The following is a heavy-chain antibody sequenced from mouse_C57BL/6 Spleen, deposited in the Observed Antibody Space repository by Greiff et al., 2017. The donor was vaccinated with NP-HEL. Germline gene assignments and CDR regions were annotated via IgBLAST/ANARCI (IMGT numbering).Heavy chain of an antibody. D-gene: IGHD1-1*01. J-gene: IGHJ1*03. CDR1: GFTFSSYA. V-gene: IGHV5-4*01. CDR2: ISDGGSYT. Sequence: EVQLVESGGGLVKPGGSLKLSCAASGFTFSSYAMSWVRQTPEKRLEWVATISDGGSYTYYPDNVKGRFTISRDNAKNNLYLQMSHLKSEDTAMYYCARDRYYGSSYGWYFDVWGTGTTVTVSS. CDR3: ARDRYYGSSYGWYFDV.